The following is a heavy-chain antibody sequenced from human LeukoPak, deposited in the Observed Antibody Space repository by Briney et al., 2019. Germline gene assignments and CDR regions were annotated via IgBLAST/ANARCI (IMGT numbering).Heavy chain of an antibody. Sequence: QTGGSLRLSCAASGFTFSSYAMSWVRQAPGKGLEWVSAISGSGGSTYYADSVKGRFTISRDNSKNTLYLQMNSLRAEDTAVYYCARAQSYPEAFDIWGQGTMVTVSS. CDR3: ARAQSYPEAFDI. D-gene: IGHD1-26*01. J-gene: IGHJ3*02. CDR2: ISGSGGST. CDR1: GFTFSSYA. V-gene: IGHV3-23*01.